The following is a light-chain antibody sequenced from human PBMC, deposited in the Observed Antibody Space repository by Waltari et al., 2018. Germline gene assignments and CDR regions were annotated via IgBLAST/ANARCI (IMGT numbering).Light chain of an antibody. Sequence: EIVLTQSPVTLSLSPGERATLSCRASQSVSSYLAWYQRKPGQAPRLLIYDASNRATGIPARFSGSGFGTDFTLTISSLEPEDFAVYYCQQRSNWLTFGGGTKVEIK. CDR1: QSVSSY. J-gene: IGKJ4*01. CDR3: QQRSNWLT. V-gene: IGKV3-11*01. CDR2: DAS.